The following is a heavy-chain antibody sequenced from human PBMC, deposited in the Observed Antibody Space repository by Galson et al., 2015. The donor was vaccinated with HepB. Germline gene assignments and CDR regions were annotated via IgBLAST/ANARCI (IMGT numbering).Heavy chain of an antibody. J-gene: IGHJ4*02. CDR2: ISRNSTTI. Sequence: SLRLSCAVSGFTFSSYSMNWVRQAPGKGLEWVSYISRNSTTIYYADSVKGRLSISRDNSKDTVYLQMNSLRDEDTAVYYCASDCDGSGSFYNMLGYWGQGTMVTVSS. D-gene: IGHD3-10*01. CDR3: ASDCDGSGSFYNMLGY. V-gene: IGHV3-48*02. CDR1: GFTFSSYS.